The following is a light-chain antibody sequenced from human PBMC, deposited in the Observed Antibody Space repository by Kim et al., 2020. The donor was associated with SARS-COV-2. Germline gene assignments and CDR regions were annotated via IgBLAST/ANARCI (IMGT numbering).Light chain of an antibody. CDR2: AAS. CDR3: QQYYSHPPT. J-gene: IGKJ4*01. Sequence: AIRITQSPSSLSASTGDRVTITCRASQDISSYLAWYQRKPGKAPNLLIYAASTLQSGVPSRFSGSGSGTDFTLTISCLQSEDFATYYCQQYYSHPPTFGGGTKVDIK. CDR1: QDISSY. V-gene: IGKV1-8*01.